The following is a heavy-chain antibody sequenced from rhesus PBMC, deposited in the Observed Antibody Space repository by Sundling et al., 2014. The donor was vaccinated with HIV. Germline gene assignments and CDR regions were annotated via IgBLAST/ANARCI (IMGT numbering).Heavy chain of an antibody. J-gene: IGHJ4*01. CDR3: ARIEYYSGTYYSTWYVYFDY. Sequence: QVQLQESGPAVVKPSETLSLTCGVSGDSIGSSNWWSWIRQSPGKGLEWIGNIYGRDGSTEYSPAFKSRVTISKDTYRNQFSLNLNSVTAADTATYYCARIEYYSGTYYSTWYVYFDYWGQGVLVTVSS. CDR1: GDSIGSSNW. D-gene: IGHD3-16*01. V-gene: IGHV4-93*01. CDR2: IYGRDGST.